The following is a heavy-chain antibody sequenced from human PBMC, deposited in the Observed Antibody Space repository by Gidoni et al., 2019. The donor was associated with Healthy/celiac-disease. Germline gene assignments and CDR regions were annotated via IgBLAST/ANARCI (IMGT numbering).Heavy chain of an antibody. CDR3: ARRRSVAINRYNWFDP. V-gene: IGHV4-34*01. D-gene: IGHD2-15*01. J-gene: IGHJ5*02. CDR2: INNRGST. Sequence: QVQLQQWGAGLLKPSETLSLTCAVYGGSFSGYYWSWIRQPPGKGLEWIGEINNRGSTNYNPSLKSRVTISVDTSKNQFSLKLSSVTAADTAVYYCARRRSVAINRYNWFDPWGQGTLVTVSS. CDR1: GGSFSGYY.